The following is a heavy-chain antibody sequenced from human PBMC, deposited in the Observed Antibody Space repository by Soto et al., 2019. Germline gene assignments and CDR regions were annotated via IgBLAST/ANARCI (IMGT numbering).Heavy chain of an antibody. CDR2: FDPEDGET. Sequence: ASVKVSCKVSGYTLTELSMHWVRQAPGKGLEWMGGFDPEDGETIYAQKFQGRVTMTEDTSTDTAYMELSSLRSEDTAMYYRATGVFGLIRDYYYYMDVWGKGTTVTVSS. CDR1: GYTLTELS. J-gene: IGHJ6*03. D-gene: IGHD3-3*01. CDR3: ATGVFGLIRDYYYYMDV. V-gene: IGHV1-24*01.